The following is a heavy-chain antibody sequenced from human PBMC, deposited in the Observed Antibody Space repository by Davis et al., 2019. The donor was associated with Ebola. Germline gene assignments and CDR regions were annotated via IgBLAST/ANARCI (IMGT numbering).Heavy chain of an antibody. J-gene: IGHJ3*02. CDR1: GFTFSSYS. Sequence: GESLKISCAASGFTFSSYSMNWVRQAPGKGLEWVSSISSSSSYIYYADSVKGRFTISRDNAKNSLYLQMNSLRAEDTAVYYCARAYGDAFNIWGQGTMVTVSS. CDR3: ARAYGDAFNI. V-gene: IGHV3-21*01. CDR2: ISSSSSYI. D-gene: IGHD3-10*01.